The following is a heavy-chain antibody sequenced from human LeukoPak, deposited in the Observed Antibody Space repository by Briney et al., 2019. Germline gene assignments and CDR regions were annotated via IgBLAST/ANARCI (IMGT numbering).Heavy chain of an antibody. CDR3: AKDRSAYESSGAIDY. V-gene: IGHV3-11*05. D-gene: IGHD3-22*01. Sequence: GGSLRLSCAASGFTFSDYFMTWIRQAPGRGLEWVSYIGSSTSYTNYADSVKGRFTISRDDAKNALYLQMNSLRAEDTALYYCAKDRSAYESSGAIDYWGQGTLVTVSS. CDR1: GFTFSDYF. CDR2: IGSSTSYT. J-gene: IGHJ4*02.